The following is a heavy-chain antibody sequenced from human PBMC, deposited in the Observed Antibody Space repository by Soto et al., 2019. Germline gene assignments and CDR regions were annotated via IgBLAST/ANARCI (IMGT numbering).Heavy chain of an antibody. J-gene: IGHJ4*02. Sequence: TSETLSLTCAVSGGSISSSNWWSWVRQPPGKGLEWIGEIYHSGSTNYNPSLKSRVTISVDKSKNQFSLKLSSVTAADTAVYYCARISPYYYDSSGYYYVFDYWGQGTLVTVSS. CDR2: IYHSGST. D-gene: IGHD3-22*01. V-gene: IGHV4-4*02. CDR1: GGSISSSNW. CDR3: ARISPYYYDSSGYYYVFDY.